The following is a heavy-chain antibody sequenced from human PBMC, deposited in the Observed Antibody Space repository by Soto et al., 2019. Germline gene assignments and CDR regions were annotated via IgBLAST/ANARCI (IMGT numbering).Heavy chain of an antibody. D-gene: IGHD6-13*01. CDR1: GYSFTSYW. CDR2: IDPSDSYT. Sequence: PGESLKISCKGSGYSFTSYWISWVRQMPGKGLEWMGRIDPSDSYTNYSPSFQGHVTISADKSISTAYLQWSSLKASDTAMYYCVGSPGYSSRRYGMDVWGQGTTVTVSS. CDR3: VGSPGYSSRRYGMDV. J-gene: IGHJ6*02. V-gene: IGHV5-10-1*01.